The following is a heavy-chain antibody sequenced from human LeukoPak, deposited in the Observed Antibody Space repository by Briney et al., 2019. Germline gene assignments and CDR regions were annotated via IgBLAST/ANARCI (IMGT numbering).Heavy chain of an antibody. V-gene: IGHV1-2*02. J-gene: IGHJ5*01. CDR1: GYTFTGYY. D-gene: IGHD6-19*01. Sequence: ASVKLSCKASGYTFTGYYMHCERHAPGQPLEWMGWINRNSGGTNYAQKFQGRVTMTRETSISTAYMELSRLRSDDAAVYYCARERVDGAGTDWFDSWGQGTLVTVSS. CDR2: INRNSGGT. CDR3: ARERVDGAGTDWFDS.